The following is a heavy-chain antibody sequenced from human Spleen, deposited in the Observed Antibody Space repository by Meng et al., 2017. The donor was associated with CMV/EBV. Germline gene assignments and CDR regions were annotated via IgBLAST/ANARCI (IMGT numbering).Heavy chain of an antibody. V-gene: IGHV3-21*01. CDR1: GLTFSSYA. Sequence: GESLKISCVGSGLTFSSYAMHWVRQAPGKGLEWVSAISGSSSYIYYADSVKGRFTISRDNAKNSLYLQMNSLIAEDTAVYYCARATRYCSSTSCYNSYYYYYGMDVWGQGTTVTVSS. D-gene: IGHD2-2*02. CDR3: ARATRYCSSTSCYNSYYYYYGMDV. CDR2: ISGSSSYI. J-gene: IGHJ6*02.